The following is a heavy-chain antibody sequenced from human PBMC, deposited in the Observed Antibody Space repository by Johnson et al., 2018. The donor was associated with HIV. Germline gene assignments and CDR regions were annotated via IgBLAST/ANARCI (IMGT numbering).Heavy chain of an antibody. J-gene: IGHJ3*02. Sequence: VQLVESGGGLIQPGGSLRLSCAVSGFAVSNNYMSWVRQAPGQGLEWVSVIYSSGSAYNADSMKGRFTISRDNAKNSLYLQMNSLRAEDTALYYCARERGSFEYSSSFAFDIWGQWTMVTVSS. D-gene: IGHD6-6*01. V-gene: IGHV3-53*01. CDR2: IYSSGSA. CDR3: ARERGSFEYSSSFAFDI. CDR1: GFAVSNNY.